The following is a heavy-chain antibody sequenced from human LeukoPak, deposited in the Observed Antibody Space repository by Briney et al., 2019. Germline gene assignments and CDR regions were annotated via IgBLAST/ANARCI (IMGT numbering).Heavy chain of an antibody. D-gene: IGHD3-10*01. CDR2: IWDDGSNK. CDR1: GFSFSSYG. J-gene: IGHJ3*02. CDR3: ARGNYGSMYAFDI. V-gene: IGHV3-33*01. Sequence: GGSLILSCAASGFSFSSYGMHWVRQAPGKGLEWVAVIWDDGSNKYYADSVKGRFTISRDNSKNTLYLQMNSLRAEDSAVYNCARGNYGSMYAFDIWGQGTMVTVSS.